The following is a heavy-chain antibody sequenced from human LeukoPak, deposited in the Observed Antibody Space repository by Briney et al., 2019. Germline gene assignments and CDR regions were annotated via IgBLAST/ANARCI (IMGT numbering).Heavy chain of an antibody. CDR1: GFTFSSYW. CDR3: ARGPGIAAAGTNWFDP. J-gene: IGHJ5*02. D-gene: IGHD6-13*01. V-gene: IGHV3-7*01. Sequence: GGSLRLSCAASGFTFSSYWMSWVRQAPGKGLEWVASIKQDGSEKYYVDSVKGRFTISRDNAKNSLYLQMNSLRAEDTAVYYCARGPGIAAAGTNWFDPWGQGTLVTVSS. CDR2: IKQDGSEK.